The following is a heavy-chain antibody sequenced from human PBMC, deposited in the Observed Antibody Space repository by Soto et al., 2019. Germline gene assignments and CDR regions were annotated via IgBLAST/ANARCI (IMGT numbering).Heavy chain of an antibody. J-gene: IGHJ5*02. Sequence: QVQLQESGPGLVKPSETLSLTCTVSGGSISGYYWSWIRQAPGKGLEWVAYIYYSGSTNYKPSLKMRVTISPDTSNSQFSLKLSSVTAADTAVYYCARKVPGSDGGGNWFDPWGQGTLVTVSS. D-gene: IGHD2-15*01. CDR3: ARKVPGSDGGGNWFDP. CDR2: IYYSGST. V-gene: IGHV4-59*01. CDR1: GGSISGYY.